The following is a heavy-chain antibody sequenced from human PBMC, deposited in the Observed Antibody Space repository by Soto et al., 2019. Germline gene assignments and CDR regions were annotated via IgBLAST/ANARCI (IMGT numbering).Heavy chain of an antibody. CDR1: GDSVSSNSAG. Sequence: SQPLSLTCAISGDSVSSNSAGWNWVRQTPSRGLEWLGRTYYKSKWFNNYAVSVKSRITINPDTSQNQFSLQLDSVTPEDTAVYYCARGSWDDVSGHYYMDVWGKGTTVTVSS. V-gene: IGHV6-1*01. CDR3: ARGSWDDVSGHYYMDV. CDR2: TYYKSKWFN. D-gene: IGHD5-12*01. J-gene: IGHJ6*03.